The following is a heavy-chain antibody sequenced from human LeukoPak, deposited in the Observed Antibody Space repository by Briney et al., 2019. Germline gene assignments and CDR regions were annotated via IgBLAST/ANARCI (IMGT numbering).Heavy chain of an antibody. CDR1: GFTFDDYA. J-gene: IGHJ3*02. CDR3: ARDRDYGDYVEAFDI. V-gene: IGHV3-21*01. D-gene: IGHD4-17*01. Sequence: GRSLRLSCAASGFTFDDYAMHWVRQAPGKGLEWVSSISSSSSYIYYADSVKGRFTISRDNAKNSLYLQMNSLRAEDTAVYYCARDRDYGDYVEAFDIWGQGTMVTVSS. CDR2: ISSSSSYI.